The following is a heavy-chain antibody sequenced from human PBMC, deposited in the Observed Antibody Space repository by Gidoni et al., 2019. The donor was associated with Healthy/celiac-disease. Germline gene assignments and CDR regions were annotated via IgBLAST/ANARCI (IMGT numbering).Heavy chain of an antibody. J-gene: IGHJ4*02. CDR3: ARHRGLFRRYFDY. CDR1: GGSSSSSSYY. CDR2: IYYSGST. Sequence: QLQLQESGQGLVKPTETRSRTGTVAGGSSSSSSYYWGWIRQPPGKGLEWSGSIYYSGSTYYNPSLKSRVTISVDTSKNQFSLKLSSVTAADTAVYYCARHRGLFRRYFDYWGQGTLVTVSS. V-gene: IGHV4-39*01. D-gene: IGHD3-22*01.